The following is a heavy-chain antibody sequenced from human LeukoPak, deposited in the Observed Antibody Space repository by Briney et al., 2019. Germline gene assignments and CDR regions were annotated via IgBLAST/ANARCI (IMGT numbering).Heavy chain of an antibody. CDR2: ISPTGSTT. J-gene: IGHJ4*02. D-gene: IGHD6-6*01. V-gene: IGHV3-74*01. Sequence: RSGGSLRLSCTASGFSFSGHWMHWARQAPGKGLVWVSRISPTGSTTSYADSVKGRFTVSRDNAKNTLYLQVNNLRAEDTAVYYCARGPNSNWSGLDFWGQGTLLTVSS. CDR1: GFSFSGHW. CDR3: ARGPNSNWSGLDF.